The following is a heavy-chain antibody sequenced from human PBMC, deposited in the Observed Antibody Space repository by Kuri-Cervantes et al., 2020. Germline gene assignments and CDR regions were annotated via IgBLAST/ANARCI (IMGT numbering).Heavy chain of an antibody. CDR1: GYTFTGYY. CDR2: INAGNGNT. CDR3: ARGGRAAGTGWDWFDP. V-gene: IGHV1-3*01. D-gene: IGHD6-13*01. J-gene: IGHJ5*02. Sequence: ASVKVSCKASGYTFTGYYMHWVRQAPGQRLEWMGWINAGNGNTKYSQKFQGRVSITRDTSASTAYMELSSLRSEDTAVYYCARGGRAAGTGWDWFDPWGQGTLVTVSS.